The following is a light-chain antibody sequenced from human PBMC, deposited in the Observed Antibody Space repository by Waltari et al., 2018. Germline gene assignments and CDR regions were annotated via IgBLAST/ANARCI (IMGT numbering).Light chain of an antibody. CDR1: EFDNKY. Sequence: SYDLTPPPSLSVSPGQTASTTCSGAEFDNKYASWDQQKPGQSPVLVIYQHTKRPSGIPDRFSGSNSGNTATLTIRGTQAVDEADYYCQAWDNRNLIFGGGTKLTVL. J-gene: IGLJ2*01. CDR2: QHT. V-gene: IGLV3-1*01. CDR3: QAWDNRNLI.